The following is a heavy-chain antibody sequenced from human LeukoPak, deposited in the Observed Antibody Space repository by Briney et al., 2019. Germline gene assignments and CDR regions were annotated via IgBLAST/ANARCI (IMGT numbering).Heavy chain of an antibody. CDR3: ARDLGDGYKN. Sequence: SETLSLTCAVSGGSIRNSSFYWGWIRQPPGKGLEWIGYIYYSGSTYYNPSLKSRVTISVDTSKNQFSLKLSSVTAADTAVYYCARDLGDGYKNWGQGTLVTVSS. CDR1: GGSIRNSSFY. D-gene: IGHD5-24*01. CDR2: IYYSGST. V-gene: IGHV4-31*11. J-gene: IGHJ4*02.